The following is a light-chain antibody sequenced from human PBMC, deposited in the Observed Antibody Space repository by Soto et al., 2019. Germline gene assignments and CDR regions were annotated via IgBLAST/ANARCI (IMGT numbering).Light chain of an antibody. CDR1: SSDVGGYNY. J-gene: IGLJ1*01. Sequence: QFALTQPASVSGSPGQSITISCTGTSSDVGGYNYVSSYQQHPGKAPKLMIYDVSNRPSGVSNRFSGSKSGNTASLTISGLQAEDEADYYCSSYTSSSTPVFGTGTKLTVL. V-gene: IGLV2-14*01. CDR2: DVS. CDR3: SSYTSSSTPV.